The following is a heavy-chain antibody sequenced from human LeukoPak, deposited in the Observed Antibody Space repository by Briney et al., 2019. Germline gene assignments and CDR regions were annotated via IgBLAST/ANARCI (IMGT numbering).Heavy chain of an antibody. J-gene: IGHJ4*02. D-gene: IGHD3-22*01. V-gene: IGHV4-30-4*08. CDR3: ARYYDSHIERSYYFYY. Sequence: PSEPLSLTCTVSGGSISSGDYYWSWIRQPPGKGLEWIGYIYYSGSTYYNPSLKSRVTISVDTSKNQFSLRLSSVTSADTAVYYCARYYDSHIERSYYFYYWVQGTLVTVSS. CDR2: IYYSGST. CDR1: GGSISSGDYY.